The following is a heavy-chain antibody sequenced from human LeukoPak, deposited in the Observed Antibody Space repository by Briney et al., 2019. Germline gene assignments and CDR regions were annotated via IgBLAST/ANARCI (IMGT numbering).Heavy chain of an antibody. J-gene: IGHJ4*02. V-gene: IGHV3-23*01. Sequence: PGGFLRLTCAASGFPFSSYPLSWVRQTPRKGLEWVSAISGYGGTTYFADSVKGRFTISRDNSKNTLYLQMNSLTAEDTAVYYCAKADDYYDTSGYFSFDSWGQGTLVTVSS. CDR1: GFPFSSYP. CDR2: ISGYGGTT. D-gene: IGHD3-22*01. CDR3: AKADDYYDTSGYFSFDS.